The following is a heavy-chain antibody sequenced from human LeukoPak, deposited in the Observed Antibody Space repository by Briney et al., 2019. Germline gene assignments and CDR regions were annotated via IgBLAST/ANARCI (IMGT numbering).Heavy chain of an antibody. J-gene: IGHJ6*02. D-gene: IGHD3-10*01. CDR2: INSDGSST. CDR1: GFTFSFYW. CDR3: AREVNYYYGMDV. V-gene: IGHV3-74*01. Sequence: GGSLRLSCAASGFTFSFYWMHWVRQAPGKGLVWVSRINSDGSSTSYADSVKGRFTISRDNAKNTLYLQMNSLRAEDTAVYYCAREVNYYYGMDVWGQGTTVTVSS.